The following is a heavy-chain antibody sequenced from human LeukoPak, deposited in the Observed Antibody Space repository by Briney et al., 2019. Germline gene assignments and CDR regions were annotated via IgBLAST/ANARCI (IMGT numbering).Heavy chain of an antibody. Sequence: SETLSLTCTVSGGSISSYYWSWIRQPPGKGLEWIGSIYYSGSTYYNPSLKSRVTISVDTSKNQFSLKLSSVTAADTAVYYCARHTRPTIPPGMDVWGQGTTVTVSS. V-gene: IGHV4-59*05. CDR2: IYYSGST. J-gene: IGHJ6*02. CDR3: ARHTRPTIPPGMDV. CDR1: GGSISSYY. D-gene: IGHD5-12*01.